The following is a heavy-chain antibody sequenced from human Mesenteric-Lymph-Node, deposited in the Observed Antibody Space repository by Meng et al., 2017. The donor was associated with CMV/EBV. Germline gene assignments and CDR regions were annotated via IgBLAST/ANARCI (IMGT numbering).Heavy chain of an antibody. CDR1: GYTFTGYY. V-gene: IGHV1-2*02. Sequence: ASVKVSCKASGYTFTGYYMHWVRQAPGQGLEWMGWINPNSGGTNYAQKFQGRVTMTRDTSISTAYMELSRLRSDDTAVYYCAREGGVVVVRGDYWGQGTLVTVSS. J-gene: IGHJ4*02. CDR3: AREGGVVVVRGDY. D-gene: IGHD3-22*01. CDR2: INPNSGGT.